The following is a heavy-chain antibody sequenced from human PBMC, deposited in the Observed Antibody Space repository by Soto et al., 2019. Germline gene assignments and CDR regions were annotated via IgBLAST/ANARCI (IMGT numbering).Heavy chain of an antibody. D-gene: IGHD3-22*01. V-gene: IGHV1-3*01. CDR3: AGMYYYDSSGPG. CDR1: GYTFTSYA. Sequence: ASLKVSCKASGYTFTSYAMHWVRQAPGQRLEWMGWINAGNGNAKYSQKFQGRVTITRDTSASTAYMELSSLRSEDTAVYYCAGMYYYDSSGPGWGQGTLVTVS. CDR2: INAGNGNA. J-gene: IGHJ4*02.